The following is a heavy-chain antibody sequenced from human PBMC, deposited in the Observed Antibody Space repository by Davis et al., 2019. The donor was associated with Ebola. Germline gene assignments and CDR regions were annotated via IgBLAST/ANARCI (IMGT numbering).Heavy chain of an antibody. J-gene: IGHJ6*02. D-gene: IGHD3-10*01. CDR1: GFTFSSYW. Sequence: HTGGSLRLSCAASGFTFSSYWMHWVRQAPGKGLVWVSRINSGGGLTTYADSVKGRFTISRDNAKNSLYLQMNSLRDEDTAVYYCARDHLLWFGELLFGDNGMDVWGQGTTVTVSS. V-gene: IGHV3-74*03. CDR2: INSGGGLT. CDR3: ARDHLLWFGELLFGDNGMDV.